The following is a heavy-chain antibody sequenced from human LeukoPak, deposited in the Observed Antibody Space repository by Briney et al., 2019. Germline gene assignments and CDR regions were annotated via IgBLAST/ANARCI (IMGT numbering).Heavy chain of an antibody. J-gene: IGHJ2*01. D-gene: IGHD6-13*01. CDR3: ARPGIAAAGRQGYFDL. V-gene: IGHV3-11*06. CDR1: GFTLSDYY. CDR2: ISSSSSYT. Sequence: GGSLRLSCAASGFTLSDYYMSWIRQAPGKGLEWVSYISSSSSYTNYADSVKGRFTISRDNAKNSLYLQMNSLRAEDTAVYYCARPGIAAAGRQGYFDLWGRGTLVTVSS.